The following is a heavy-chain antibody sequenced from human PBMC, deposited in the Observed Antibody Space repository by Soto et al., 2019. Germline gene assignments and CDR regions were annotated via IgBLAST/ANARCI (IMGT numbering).Heavy chain of an antibody. V-gene: IGHV4-34*01. CDR3: ARVVRFCSSPSCRGRNWFDP. Sequence: PSETLSLTCAVYGGSFSGYYWSWIRQPPGKGLEWIGEINHTGTTYYNPSLKSRITISMDTSKNQFSLRLTSVTAADTAEYHCARVVRFCSSPSCRGRNWFDPWGQGTRVTVSS. CDR2: INHTGTT. CDR1: GGSFSGYY. D-gene: IGHD2-2*01. J-gene: IGHJ5*02.